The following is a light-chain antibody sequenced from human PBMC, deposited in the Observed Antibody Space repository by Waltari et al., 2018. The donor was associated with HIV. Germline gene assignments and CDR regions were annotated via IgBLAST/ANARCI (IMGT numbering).Light chain of an antibody. J-gene: IGKJ2*01. CDR3: QQYNSHSYT. V-gene: IGKV1-5*03. Sequence: DVQMTQSPSTLYASVGDRVSITCRASQIIAYSLAWYQLKPGQPPKVLIYKTSYLESGVPTRVSGSVSGADVTLTIDGLQPEDFATYDCQQYNSHSYTFGQGTKLDIK. CDR2: KTS. CDR1: QIIAYS.